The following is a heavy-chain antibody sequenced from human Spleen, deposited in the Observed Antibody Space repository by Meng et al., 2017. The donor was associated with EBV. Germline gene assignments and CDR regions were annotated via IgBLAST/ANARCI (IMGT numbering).Heavy chain of an antibody. CDR2: INWDEDK. Sequence: QIPLKEAGPTLLKPTPTLPLTCCFAGFSLRTSGGGVGWIRQPPGKALEWLAFINWDEDKRYSPSLKSRLTITKDTSENQVVLTMTNMDPVDTATYYCAHATEFGKLFDKWGQGTLVTVFS. V-gene: IGHV2-5*02. D-gene: IGHD3-10*01. J-gene: IGHJ4*02. CDR1: GFSLRTSGGG. CDR3: AHATEFGKLFDK.